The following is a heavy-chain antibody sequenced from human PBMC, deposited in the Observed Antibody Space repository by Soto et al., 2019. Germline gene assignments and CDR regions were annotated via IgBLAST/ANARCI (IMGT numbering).Heavy chain of an antibody. CDR2: IYPGDSDT. CDR1: GYSFTSYW. J-gene: IGHJ6*02. CDR3: ARQYSSSSPLYYYYYGMDV. D-gene: IGHD6-6*01. V-gene: IGHV5-51*01. Sequence: GESLKIYCKGSGYSFTSYWIGWVRQMPGKGLEWMGIIYPGDSDTRYSPSFQGQVTISADKSISTAYLQWSSLKASDTAMYYCARQYSSSSPLYYYYYGMDVWGQGTTVTVSS.